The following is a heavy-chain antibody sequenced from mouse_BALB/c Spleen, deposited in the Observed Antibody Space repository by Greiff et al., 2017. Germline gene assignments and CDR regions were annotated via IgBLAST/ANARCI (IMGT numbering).Heavy chain of an antibody. CDR3: ARGRYDGYWGYAMDY. CDR1: GFNIKDTY. Sequence: EVQLQQSGAELVKPGASVKLSCTASGFNIKDTYMHWVKQRPEQGLEWIGRIDPANGNTKYDPKFQGKATITADTSSNTAYLQLSSLTSEDTAVYYCARGRYDGYWGYAMDYWGQGTSVTVSS. V-gene: IGHV14-3*02. D-gene: IGHD2-3*01. CDR2: IDPANGNT. J-gene: IGHJ4*01.